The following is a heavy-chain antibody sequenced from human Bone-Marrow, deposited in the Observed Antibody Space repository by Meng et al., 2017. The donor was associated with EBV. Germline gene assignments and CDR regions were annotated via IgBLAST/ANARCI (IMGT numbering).Heavy chain of an antibody. V-gene: IGHV3-21*01. Sequence: EGQLVESVGGLVKPGVSVRLSCAASEFTFSSYSMNWVRQAPGKRLELVSSISSSTSYIYYAYSVKGLFTISRDNAKNSLYLQMNSQRAEDTAVYYCASAYYYDSSGYYSYYFDYWGQGTLVTVSS. CDR3: ASAYYYDSSGYYSYYFDY. CDR2: ISSSTSYI. J-gene: IGHJ4*02. D-gene: IGHD3-22*01. CDR1: EFTFSSYS.